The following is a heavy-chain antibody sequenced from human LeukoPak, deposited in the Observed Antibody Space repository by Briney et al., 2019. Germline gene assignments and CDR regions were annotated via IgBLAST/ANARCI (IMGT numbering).Heavy chain of an antibody. Sequence: PGGSLRLSCAPSGFTFRDYSINWVRQAPGKGLEWVSSINPTSTSIYYADAVKGRFIISRDNAKSSLFLQMNSLRAEDTALYYCARLKRSSGRSGYYYYYNYWGQGILVTVSS. CDR1: GFTFRDYS. CDR3: ARLKRSSGRSGYYYYYNY. D-gene: IGHD3-22*01. CDR2: INPTSTSI. V-gene: IGHV3-21*01. J-gene: IGHJ4*02.